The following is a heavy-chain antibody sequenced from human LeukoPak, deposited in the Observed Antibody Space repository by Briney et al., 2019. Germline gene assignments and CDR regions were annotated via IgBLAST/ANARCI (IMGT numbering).Heavy chain of an antibody. V-gene: IGHV4-61*02. D-gene: IGHD2-2*01. CDR1: GGSISSGSYY. Sequence: SQTLSLTCTVSGGSISSGSYYWSWIRQPAGKGLEWIGRIYTSGSTNYNPSLKSRVTISVDTSKNQFSLKLSPVTAADTAVYYCARAGDRCSSTSCYSWFDPWGQGTLVTVSS. J-gene: IGHJ5*02. CDR3: ARAGDRCSSTSCYSWFDP. CDR2: IYTSGST.